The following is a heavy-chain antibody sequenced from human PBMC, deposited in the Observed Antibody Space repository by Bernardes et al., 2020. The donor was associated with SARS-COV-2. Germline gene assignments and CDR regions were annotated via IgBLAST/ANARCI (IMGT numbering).Heavy chain of an antibody. Sequence: SETLSLTCTVSGGSISSSDYYWGWVRQTPGRGLEWIGSIFHSGNTFYNPSLMSRVTITVDTSKNQFSLRLTSVTAADTAVYYCARLYCSSSMCSGSNNWFDPWGQGTLATVSS. D-gene: IGHD2-2*01. J-gene: IGHJ5*02. CDR2: IFHSGNT. CDR1: GGSISSSDYY. CDR3: ARLYCSSSMCSGSNNWFDP. V-gene: IGHV4-39*07.